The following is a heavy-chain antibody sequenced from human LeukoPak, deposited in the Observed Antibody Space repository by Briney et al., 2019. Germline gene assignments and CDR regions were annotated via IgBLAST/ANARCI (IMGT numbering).Heavy chain of an antibody. D-gene: IGHD6-13*01. V-gene: IGHV1-2*06. CDR2: INPNSGGT. J-gene: IGHJ6*03. Sequence: GASVKVSCKASGYTFTGYYMHWVRQAPGQGLEWMGRINPNSGGTNYAQKFQGRVTMTRDTSISTAYMELSRLRSDDTAVYYRARDGDWQQLGYYYYYYMDVWGKGTTVTVSS. CDR1: GYTFTGYY. CDR3: ARDGDWQQLGYYYYYYMDV.